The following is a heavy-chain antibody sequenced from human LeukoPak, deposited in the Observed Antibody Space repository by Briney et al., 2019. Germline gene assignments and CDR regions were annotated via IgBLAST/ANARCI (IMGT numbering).Heavy chain of an antibody. Sequence: SSETLSLTCAVYGGSFSGYYWNWIRQPPGKGLEWIGEINHSGSTNYNPSLKSRVTISVDTSKNQFSLKLSSVTAADTAMYYCARVNGYDWESFYDYWGQGSLVTVSS. CDR1: GGSFSGYY. CDR2: INHSGST. J-gene: IGHJ4*02. D-gene: IGHD5-12*01. V-gene: IGHV4-34*01. CDR3: ARVNGYDWESFYDY.